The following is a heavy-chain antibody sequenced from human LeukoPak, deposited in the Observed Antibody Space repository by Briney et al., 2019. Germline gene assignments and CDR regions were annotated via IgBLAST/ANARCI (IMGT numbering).Heavy chain of an antibody. D-gene: IGHD1-26*01. V-gene: IGHV4-34*01. J-gene: IGHJ4*02. CDR1: GGSFSGYY. CDR2: INHSGST. CDR3: TRDVGATTGPVDY. Sequence: SETLSLTCAVYGGSFSGYYWSWIRQPPGKGLEWIGEINHSGSTNYNPSLKSRVTISVDTSKNQFSLKLSSVTAADTAVYYCTRDVGATTGPVDYWGQGTLVTVSS.